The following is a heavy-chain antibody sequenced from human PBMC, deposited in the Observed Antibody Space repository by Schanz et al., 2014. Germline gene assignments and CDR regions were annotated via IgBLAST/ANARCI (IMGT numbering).Heavy chain of an antibody. CDR3: ARGIGGYGANNYFDY. Sequence: QVQLVQSGAEVKKPGASVKVSCKASGYTFTSYGISWARQAPGQRLEWMGWINTGSGDTKYSQNFQSRVTITRDTSASTAYMELSSLRSEDTAVYSCARGIGGYGANNYFDYWGQGTLVTVSS. V-gene: IGHV1-3*04. D-gene: IGHD5-12*01. J-gene: IGHJ4*02. CDR1: GYTFTSYG. CDR2: INTGSGDT.